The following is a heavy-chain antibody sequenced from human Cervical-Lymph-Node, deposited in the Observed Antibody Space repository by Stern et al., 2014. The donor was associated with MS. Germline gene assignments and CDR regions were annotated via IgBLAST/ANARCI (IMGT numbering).Heavy chain of an antibody. D-gene: IGHD1-1*01. J-gene: IGHJ4*02. CDR3: ARDTSSPERSDW. Sequence: EVQLVQSGGGVIQPGGSLRLSCTPSGFTVSRDYMTWVRQAPGKGLEWVSLITNVGSTFYTDSVKGRFTISRDDSKNTVYLHMTSLRAEDTAMYYCARDTSSPERSDWWGQGTLVTVSS. CDR2: ITNVGST. CDR1: GFTVSRDY. V-gene: IGHV3-53*01.